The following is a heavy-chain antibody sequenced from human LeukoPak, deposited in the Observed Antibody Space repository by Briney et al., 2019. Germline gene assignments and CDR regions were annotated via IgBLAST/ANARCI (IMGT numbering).Heavy chain of an antibody. CDR2: IGYDGSSE. V-gene: IGHV3-30*02. CDR3: AKDANNGWYYFDY. Sequence: GGSLRLSCASSGFIFSNYGLHWVRQAPGRGLEGVALIGYDGSSEYFAHSVKGRFTISRDNYTNTMYLKMNSLRTEDTAVYYCAKDANNGWYYFDYWGQGTLVTVSS. CDR1: GFIFSNYG. J-gene: IGHJ4*02. D-gene: IGHD6-19*01.